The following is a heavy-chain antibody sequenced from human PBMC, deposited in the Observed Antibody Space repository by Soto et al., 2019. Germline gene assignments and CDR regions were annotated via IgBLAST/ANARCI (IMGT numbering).Heavy chain of an antibody. D-gene: IGHD4-17*01. CDR3: ARMGSVTTFSWSDYYYGMDV. CDR1: GFTFSSYS. Sequence: EVQLVESGGGLVKPGGSLRLSCAASGFTFSSYSMNWVRQAPGKGLEWVSSISSSTSYIYYADSVKGRFTISRDNAKNSLYLQMNSLRAEDTAMYYCARMGSVTTFSWSDYYYGMDVWGQGTTVTVSS. V-gene: IGHV3-21*01. J-gene: IGHJ6*02. CDR2: ISSSTSYI.